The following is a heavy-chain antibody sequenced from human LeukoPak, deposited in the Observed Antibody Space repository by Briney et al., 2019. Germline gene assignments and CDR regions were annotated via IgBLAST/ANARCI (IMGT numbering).Heavy chain of an antibody. CDR1: GYTFTNYY. D-gene: IGHD1-26*01. J-gene: IGHJ4*02. V-gene: IGHV1-2*06. Sequence: ASVKVSCKPFGYTFTNYYIPWGRRAPGQGLEGMGRIDPNTGGTKSAKNFQGRVTMTRDTSISTAYMALSGLRSDDTAVYYCASLYDIVGTTVDYWGQGTLVTVSS. CDR3: ASLYDIVGTTVDY. CDR2: IDPNTGGT.